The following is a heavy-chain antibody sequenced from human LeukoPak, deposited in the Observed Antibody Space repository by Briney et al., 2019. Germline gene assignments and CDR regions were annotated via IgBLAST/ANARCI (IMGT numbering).Heavy chain of an antibody. CDR1: GYSFTTYW. CDR3: ARKMGYYYDSSGYYPFDY. Sequence: PGESLKISCQGSGYSFTTYWIAWVRQMPGKGLEWMGIIYPGDSDTRYSPSFQGQVTISADKSISTAYLQWSSLKASDTAMYYCARKMGYYYDSSGYYPFDYWGQGTLVTVSS. J-gene: IGHJ4*02. V-gene: IGHV5-51*01. CDR2: IYPGDSDT. D-gene: IGHD3-22*01.